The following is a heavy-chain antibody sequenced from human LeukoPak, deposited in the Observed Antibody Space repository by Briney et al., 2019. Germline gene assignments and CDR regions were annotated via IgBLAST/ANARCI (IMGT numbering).Heavy chain of an antibody. CDR1: GYTFTSYY. CDR2: INPSGGSA. Sequence: ASVKVSCKASGYTFTSYYMHWVRQAPGQGLEWMGIINPSGGSASYAQKFQGGVTMTRDTSTSTVYMELSSLRSEDTAVYYCARGETSGSYPNWFDPWGQGTLVTVSS. CDR3: ARGETSGSYPNWFDP. V-gene: IGHV1-46*01. J-gene: IGHJ5*02. D-gene: IGHD1-26*01.